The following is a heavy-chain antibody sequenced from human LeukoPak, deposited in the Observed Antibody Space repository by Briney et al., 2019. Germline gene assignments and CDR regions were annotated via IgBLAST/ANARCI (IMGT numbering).Heavy chain of an antibody. D-gene: IGHD6-19*01. J-gene: IGHJ3*02. V-gene: IGHV4-39*07. CDR3: ARGGSGWYNRAFDI. CDR2: IYYSGST. Sequence: SETLSLTCTVSGGSISSSSYYWGWIRQPPGKGLEWLGSIYYSGSTYYNPSLKSRVTISVDTSKNQFSLKLSSVTAAGTAVYYCARGGSGWYNRAFDIWGQGTMVTVSS. CDR1: GGSISSSSYY.